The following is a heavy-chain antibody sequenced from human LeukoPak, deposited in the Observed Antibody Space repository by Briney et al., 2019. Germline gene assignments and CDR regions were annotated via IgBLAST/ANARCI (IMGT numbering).Heavy chain of an antibody. D-gene: IGHD6-13*01. J-gene: IGHJ4*02. Sequence: GASVKVSCKASGYTFTGYYMHWVRQAPGQGLEWMGWINPNSGGTNYAQKFQGRVTMTRDTSISTAYMELSRLRSDDTAVYYCASEQQLVYGGTDYFDYWGQGTLVTVSS. CDR3: ASEQQLVYGGTDYFDY. V-gene: IGHV1-2*02. CDR2: INPNSGGT. CDR1: GYTFTGYY.